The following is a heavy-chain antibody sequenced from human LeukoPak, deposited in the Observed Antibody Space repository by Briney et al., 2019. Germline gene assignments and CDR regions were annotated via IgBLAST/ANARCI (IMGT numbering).Heavy chain of an antibody. CDR2: IYYSGST. D-gene: IGHD6-19*01. Sequence: PSETLSLTCTVSGDSISSTSYYWGWIRQPPGKGLEWIGSIYYSGSTYYNPSLKSRVTISVDTSKNQFSLKLSSVTAADTAVYYCARAPSRSGWYGYYYYGMDVWGQGTTVTVSS. V-gene: IGHV4-39*07. CDR3: ARAPSRSGWYGYYYYGMDV. J-gene: IGHJ6*02. CDR1: GDSISSTSYY.